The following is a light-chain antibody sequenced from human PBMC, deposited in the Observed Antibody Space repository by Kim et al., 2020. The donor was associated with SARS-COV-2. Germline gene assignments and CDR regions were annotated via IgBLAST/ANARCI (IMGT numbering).Light chain of an antibody. CDR1: QGIGND. CDR2: AAS. J-gene: IGKJ3*01. Sequence: ASVGDSVTITCRARQGIGNDLSWYQQKPGKAPNLLIYAASSLQSGVPSRFSGSGSGTEFTLTINSLHPEDFATYYCLQDYNFPFTFGPGTKVDIK. CDR3: LQDYNFPFT. V-gene: IGKV1-6*01.